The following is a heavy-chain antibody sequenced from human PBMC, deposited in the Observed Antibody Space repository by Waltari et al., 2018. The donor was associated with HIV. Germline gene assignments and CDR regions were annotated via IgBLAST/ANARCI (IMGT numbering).Heavy chain of an antibody. D-gene: IGHD3-22*01. CDR3: ARGYYYDSSGHYQFDY. J-gene: IGHJ4*01. V-gene: IGHV4-34*01. Sequence: QVHLQQWGAGLLKSSETLSLTCADYGDSFSGYYWNWIRQPRGKGWGWTGESNPGESANYTPSLKSRVSISVDTSKNHFSLNLRSVTAADTAVYYCARGYYYDSSGHYQFDYWGHGSLVTVSS. CDR1: GDSFSGYY. CDR2: SNPGESA.